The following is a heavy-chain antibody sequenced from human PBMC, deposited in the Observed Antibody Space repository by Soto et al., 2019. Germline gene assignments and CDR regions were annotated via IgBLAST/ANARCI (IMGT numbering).Heavy chain of an antibody. CDR3: ARGIAAAGNFDY. CDR2: IYHSGST. CDR1: GGSIISGGYS. Sequence: SETLSLTCAVSGGSIISGGYSFICIRQPPGKGLEWIGYIYHSGSTYYNPSLKSRVTISVDRSKNQFSLKLSSVTAADTAVYYCARGIAAAGNFDYWGQGTLVTVSS. V-gene: IGHV4-30-2*01. J-gene: IGHJ4*02. D-gene: IGHD6-13*01.